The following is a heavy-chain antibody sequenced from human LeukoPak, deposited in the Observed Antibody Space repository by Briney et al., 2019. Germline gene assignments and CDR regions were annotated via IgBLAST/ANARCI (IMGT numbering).Heavy chain of an antibody. J-gene: IGHJ3*02. D-gene: IGHD6-19*01. CDR3: ARAGVAVAGTGGGAFDI. CDR1: GYTFTGYY. V-gene: IGHV1-2*02. CDR2: INPNSGGT. Sequence: ASVKVSCKASGYTFTGYYMHWVRQAPGQGLEWMGWINPNSGGTNYAQKFQGRVTMTRDTSISTAYMELSRLRSDDTAVYYCARAGVAVAGTGGGAFDIWGQGTMVTVSS.